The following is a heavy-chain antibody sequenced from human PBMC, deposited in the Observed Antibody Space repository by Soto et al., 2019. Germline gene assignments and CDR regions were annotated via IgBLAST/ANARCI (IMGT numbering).Heavy chain of an antibody. CDR3: AKVSYDFWSGYYLDDY. CDR2: ISGSGGST. V-gene: IGHV3-23*01. Sequence: GGSLRLSCAASGFTFSSYAMSWVRQAPGKGLEWVSAISGSGGSTYYADSVKGRFTISRDNSKNTLYLQMNSLRAEDTAVYYCAKVSYDFWSGYYLDDYWGQRSLVTVSS. J-gene: IGHJ4*02. D-gene: IGHD3-3*01. CDR1: GFTFSSYA.